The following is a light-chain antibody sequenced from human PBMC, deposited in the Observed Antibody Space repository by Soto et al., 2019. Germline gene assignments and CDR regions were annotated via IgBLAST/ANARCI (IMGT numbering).Light chain of an antibody. CDR1: QSVSSY. CDR2: DAS. V-gene: IGKV3-11*01. CDR3: QQRSNWPPWMYT. Sequence: EIVLTQSPATLSLSPGERATLSCRASQSVSSYLAWYQQKPGQAPRLLIYDASNRATGIPARFSGSGSGTDFTLTISSLGPEDFAVYYCQQRSNWPPWMYTFGQGTKLEIK. J-gene: IGKJ2*01.